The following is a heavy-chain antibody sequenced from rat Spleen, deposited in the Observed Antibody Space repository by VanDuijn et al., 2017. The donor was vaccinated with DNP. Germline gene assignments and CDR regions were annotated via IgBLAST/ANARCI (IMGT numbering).Heavy chain of an antibody. J-gene: IGHJ1*01. CDR2: ISSSAGST. D-gene: IGHD1-11*01. V-gene: IGHV5-7*01. CDR3: ARHYGGYNNYWSFDF. Sequence: EVQLVESGGGVVQPGRSLKLSCAASGFTFSYYGMAWVRQAPKKGLEWVTSISSSAGSTSYRDSVKGRFTISRDNAKSTLYLQMDSLRSEDTATYYCARHYGGYNNYWSFDFWGPGTMVTVSS. CDR1: GFTFSYYG.